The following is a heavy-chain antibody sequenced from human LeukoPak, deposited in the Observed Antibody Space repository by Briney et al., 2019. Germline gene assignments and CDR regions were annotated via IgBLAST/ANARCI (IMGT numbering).Heavy chain of an antibody. CDR3: TRQDCSGGPCSFVDY. D-gene: IGHD2-15*01. Sequence: GGSLKLSCAASGFTLSDSIIHWVRQASGKGLEWVGRIRSKTNNYATAYAASVNGRFTISRDDSKNTAYLQMNTLKTEDTAVYYCTRQDCSGGPCSFVDYWGQGTLVTVSS. CDR2: IRSKTNNYAT. V-gene: IGHV3-73*01. J-gene: IGHJ4*02. CDR1: GFTLSDSI.